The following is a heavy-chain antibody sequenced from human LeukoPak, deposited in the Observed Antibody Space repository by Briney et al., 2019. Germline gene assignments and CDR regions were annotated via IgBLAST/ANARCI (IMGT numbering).Heavy chain of an antibody. CDR2: IIPIFGTA. D-gene: IGHD2-2*02. CDR1: GGTFSSYA. J-gene: IGHJ5*02. V-gene: IGHV1-69*06. Sequence: SVKVSCKASGGTFSSYAISWVRQAPGQGLEWMGGIIPIFGTANYAQKFQGRVTITADKSTSTAYMELSSLRSEDTAVYYCARDRPGRYCSTISCYSASPFDPWGQGTLVTVSS. CDR3: ARDRPGRYCSTISCYSASPFDP.